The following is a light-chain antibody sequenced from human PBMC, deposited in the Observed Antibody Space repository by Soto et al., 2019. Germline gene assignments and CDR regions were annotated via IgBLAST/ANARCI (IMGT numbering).Light chain of an antibody. CDR2: GAS. J-gene: IGKJ1*01. CDR1: QSVSNTY. CDR3: QQDVRSGT. Sequence: ERVMTMSPATRSVYPRERATLSCRASQSVSNTYLAWYQQNPCQAPRLLIYGASNRASGIPDRFSGSGSGTDFPLTFSSLEPDDFGVYYCQQDVRSGTFCQGT. V-gene: IGKV3-20*01.